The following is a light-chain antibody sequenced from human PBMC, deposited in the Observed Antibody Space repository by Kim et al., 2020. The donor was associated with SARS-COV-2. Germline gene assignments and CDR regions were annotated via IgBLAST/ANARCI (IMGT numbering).Light chain of an antibody. J-gene: IGLJ2*01. CDR1: ALPKQY. CDR3: QSADSSCTYVV. Sequence: SYELTQPPSVSVSPGQTARITCSGDALPKQYAYWYQQKPGQAPVLVIYKDSERPSGIPERFSGSSSGTTVTLTISGVQAEDEADYYCQSADSSCTYVVFGGGTQLTVL. V-gene: IGLV3-25*03. CDR2: KDS.